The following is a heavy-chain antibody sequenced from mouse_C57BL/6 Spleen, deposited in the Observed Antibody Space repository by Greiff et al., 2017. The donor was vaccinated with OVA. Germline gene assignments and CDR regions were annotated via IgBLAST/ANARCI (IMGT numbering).Heavy chain of an antibody. CDR3: TGYGHCDLGDY. Sequence: VQLQQSGAELVRPGASVTLSCKASGYTFTDYEMHWVKQTPVHGLEWIGAIDPETGGTAYNQKFKGKAILTADKSSSTAYMELRSLTSEDSAVYYCTGYGHCDLGDYWGQGTTLTVSS. V-gene: IGHV1-15*01. CDR2: IDPETGGT. CDR1: GYTFTDYE. D-gene: IGHD2-4*01. J-gene: IGHJ2*01.